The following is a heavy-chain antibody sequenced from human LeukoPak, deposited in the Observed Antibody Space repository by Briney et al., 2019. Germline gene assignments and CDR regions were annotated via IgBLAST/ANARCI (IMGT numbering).Heavy chain of an antibody. J-gene: IGHJ4*02. CDR3: TRGPGVRFTKMLVTQHFDY. CDR2: VYYTGST. V-gene: IGHV4-39*07. D-gene: IGHD3-22*01. Sequence: SETLSLTCTVVSGGFISGSSAYWGWIRQPPGEGLEWIGSVYYTGSTYYNPSLKGRVTISVDTSKNQFSLELTSVTAADTAVYYCTRGPGVRFTKMLVTQHFDYWGQGALITVSS. CDR1: GGFISGSSAY.